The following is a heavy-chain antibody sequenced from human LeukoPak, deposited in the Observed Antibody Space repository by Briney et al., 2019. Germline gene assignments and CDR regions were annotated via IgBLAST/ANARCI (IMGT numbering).Heavy chain of an antibody. V-gene: IGHV3-23*01. CDR3: AKQSYARSLGE. D-gene: IGHD2-8*01. CDR2: TNSGGTST. Sequence: GGSLRLSCATSGFPFSDFSMSWVRQAPGKGLEWISTTNSGGTSTYYAESVEGRFTISRDNSKNTLYLQMSSLRVEDTAVYYCAKQSYARSLGEGGPGTLVSLSS. CDR1: GFPFSDFS. J-gene: IGHJ4*02.